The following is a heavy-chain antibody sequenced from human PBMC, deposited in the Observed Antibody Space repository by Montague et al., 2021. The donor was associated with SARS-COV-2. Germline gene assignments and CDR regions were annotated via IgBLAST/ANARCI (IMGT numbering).Heavy chain of an antibody. CDR2: VYHSGYT. J-gene: IGHJ4*02. CDR3: ARRGYTGSDYFDY. D-gene: IGHD5-12*01. CDR1: GFSISSGFY. Sequence: SETLSLTCSVSGFSISSGFYWAWIRQSPGKGPEWIGTVYHSGYTHYNPSLKGCVTVSIDTSKNQLSLTVTSVTAADTAVYFCARRGYTGSDYFDYWGQGTLVTVSS. V-gene: IGHV4-38-2*01.